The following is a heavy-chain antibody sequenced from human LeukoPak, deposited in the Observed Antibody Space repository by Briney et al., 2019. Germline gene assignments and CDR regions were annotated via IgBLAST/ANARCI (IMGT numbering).Heavy chain of an antibody. CDR2: IIPIFGTA. CDR1: GGTFSSYA. V-gene: IGHV1-69*13. Sequence: SVKVSCKASGGTFSSYAISWVRQAPGQGLEWMGGIIPIFGTANYAQKFQGRVTITADESTSTAYMELSSLRSEDTAVYYCARRIAVAEVYYYGMGVWGQGTTVTVSS. J-gene: IGHJ6*02. D-gene: IGHD6-19*01. CDR3: ARRIAVAEVYYYGMGV.